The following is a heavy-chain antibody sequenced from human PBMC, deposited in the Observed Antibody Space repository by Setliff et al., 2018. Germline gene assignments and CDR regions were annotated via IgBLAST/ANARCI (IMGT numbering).Heavy chain of an antibody. CDR3: ARHVGPADRADYFQH. J-gene: IGHJ1*01. CDR1: GGAIGNNIYY. Sequence: KPSETLSLTCTVSGGAIGNNIYYWGWIRRPPGKGLEWIGSIYFSGSTYYNPSLKSRVSMSVDMSKNQFSLNLNSVTAADTGVYYCARHVGPADRADYFQHWGQGTLVTVSS. V-gene: IGHV4-39*01. CDR2: IYFSGST.